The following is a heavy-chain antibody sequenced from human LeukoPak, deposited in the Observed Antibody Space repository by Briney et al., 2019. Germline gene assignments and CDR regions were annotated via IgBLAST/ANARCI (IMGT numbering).Heavy chain of an antibody. J-gene: IGHJ4*02. V-gene: IGHV1-46*01. D-gene: IGHD6-13*01. Sequence: ASVKVSCKASGYTFTSYYMHWVRQAPGQGLEWMGIINPSGGSTSYAQKFQGRVTMTRDTSTSTVYMELSSLRSEDTAVYYCARGPPNIAAAGTRDYWGQGTLVTVSS. CDR3: ARGPPNIAAAGTRDY. CDR1: GYTFTSYY. CDR2: INPSGGST.